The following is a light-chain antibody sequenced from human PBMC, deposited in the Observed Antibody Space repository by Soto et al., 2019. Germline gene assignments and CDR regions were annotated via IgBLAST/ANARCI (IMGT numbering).Light chain of an antibody. Sequence: ELVMTQSPATLSVSPGESATLSCRASQSVSSNLAWYQQKPGQAPRLLIYGASTRATGIPDRLSGSGSGTDLTLTISRLEPEDFAVYYCQKYVRSPWTCGQGTKVDIK. CDR1: QSVSSN. CDR2: GAS. V-gene: IGKV3-20*01. CDR3: QKYVRSPWT. J-gene: IGKJ1*01.